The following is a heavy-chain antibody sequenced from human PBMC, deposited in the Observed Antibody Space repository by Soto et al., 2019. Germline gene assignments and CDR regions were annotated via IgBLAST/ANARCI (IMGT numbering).Heavy chain of an antibody. V-gene: IGHV5-10-1*01. CDR1: GYSFTSYW. J-gene: IGHJ6*02. D-gene: IGHD2-2*01. CDR3: ARQLAPRPDIVVVPAAGLYYGMDV. Sequence: PGESLKISCQGSGYSFTSYWISWVRPMPGKGLEWMGRIDPSDSYTNYSPSFQGHVTISADKSISTAYLQWSSLKASDTAMYYCARQLAPRPDIVVVPAAGLYYGMDVWGQGTTVTVSS. CDR2: IDPSDSYT.